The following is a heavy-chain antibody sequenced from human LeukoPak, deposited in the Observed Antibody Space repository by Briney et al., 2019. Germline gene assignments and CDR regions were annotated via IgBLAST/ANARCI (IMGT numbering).Heavy chain of an antibody. D-gene: IGHD1-26*01. CDR2: INPNSGGT. Sequence: ASVKVSCKASGYTFTGYYMHWVRQAPGQGLEWMGWINPNSGGTNYAQKFQGRVTMTRDTSTSTAYMELSRLRSDDTAVYYCASGSGSYPYYFDYWGQGTLVTVSS. V-gene: IGHV1-2*02. J-gene: IGHJ4*02. CDR3: ASGSGSYPYYFDY. CDR1: GYTFTGYY.